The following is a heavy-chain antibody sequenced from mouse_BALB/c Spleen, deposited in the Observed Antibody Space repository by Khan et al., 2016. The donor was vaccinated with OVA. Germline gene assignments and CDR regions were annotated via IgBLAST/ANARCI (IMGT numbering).Heavy chain of an antibody. CDR3: AKNRNCYFDY. V-gene: IGHV2-2*02. CDR1: GFSLTNYG. Sequence: QVQLKQSGPGLVQPSQSLSITCTVSGFSLTNYGVHWVRQSPGKGLEWRGVIWSGGSTDYNETIISRLSISKDRSKSQFFFKMNSLQANVTAIFYCAKNRNCYFDYWGPGPTLPVSS. J-gene: IGHJ2*01. CDR2: IWSGGST.